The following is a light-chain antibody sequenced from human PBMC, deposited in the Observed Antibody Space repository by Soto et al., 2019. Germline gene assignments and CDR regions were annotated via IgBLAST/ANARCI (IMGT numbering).Light chain of an antibody. J-gene: IGKJ1*01. CDR2: DAS. CDR3: QQFAISTT. Sequence: IQMTQSPSTLSASVGDRVTITCRASHNIERWMAWYQQKPGKAPSLLIFDASTLHSGVPSRFSGSGSGTDFTLTISSLQPDDFVTYDCQQFAISTTFGQGTKVEVK. CDR1: HNIERW. V-gene: IGKV1-5*01.